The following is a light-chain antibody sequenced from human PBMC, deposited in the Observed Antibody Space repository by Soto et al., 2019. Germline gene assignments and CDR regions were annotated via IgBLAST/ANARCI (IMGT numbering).Light chain of an antibody. Sequence: EIVFTQSPGTLSLSPGERATLSCRASQSVSSNYLAWYQQKPGQAPRLLIYGASSRATGIPDRFSGSGSGTDFTLTISRLEPEDFAVYYCQQYGSSPQTFGQGTKVDIK. V-gene: IGKV3-20*01. CDR2: GAS. CDR1: QSVSSNY. CDR3: QQYGSSPQT. J-gene: IGKJ1*01.